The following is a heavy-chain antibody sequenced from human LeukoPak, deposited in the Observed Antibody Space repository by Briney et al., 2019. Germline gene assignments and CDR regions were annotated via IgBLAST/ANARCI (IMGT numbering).Heavy chain of an antibody. CDR3: ARTGGSRTYTYNFDY. Sequence: GGSLTLSCAASGFIVSMYWMSWVRQAAGKGLEWMANIKQDGSEKNHVDSVKGRFTISRDHAEHSLYLHIDSLRAEDTAVYYCARTGGSRTYTYNFDYWGQGILVTLSS. V-gene: IGHV3-7*05. J-gene: IGHJ4*02. CDR2: IKQDGSEK. D-gene: IGHD3-10*01. CDR1: GFIVSMYW.